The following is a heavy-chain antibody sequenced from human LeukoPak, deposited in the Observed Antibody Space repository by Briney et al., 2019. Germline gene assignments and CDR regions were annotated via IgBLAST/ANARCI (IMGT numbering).Heavy chain of an antibody. D-gene: IGHD4-23*01. Sequence: GGSLRLSCAASGFTFDDYAMHWVRQAPGKGLEWVSLISWGGGSTYYADSVKGRFTISRDNSKNSLYLQMNSLRAEDTALYYCAKGFGNALDYWGQGTLVTVSS. V-gene: IGHV3-43D*04. J-gene: IGHJ4*02. CDR3: AKGFGNALDY. CDR1: GFTFDDYA. CDR2: ISWGGGST.